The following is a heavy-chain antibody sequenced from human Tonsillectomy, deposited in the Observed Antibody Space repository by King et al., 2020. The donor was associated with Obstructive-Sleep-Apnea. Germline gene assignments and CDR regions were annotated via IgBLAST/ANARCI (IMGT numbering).Heavy chain of an antibody. D-gene: IGHD3-10*01. CDR3: ARSWAGILAPGEPYYFDS. CDR2: VDWDDDK. V-gene: IGHV2-70*04. CDR1: GFSLATSGTC. Sequence: QVTLKESGPARVKATQTATLTCTFSGFSLATSGTCVNWIRQTPGKALEWLARVDWDDDKFYSTSLKTRLTISKDSSRNQVVLTMTNMDPLDTATYYCARSWAGILAPGEPYYFDSWGQGTQVTVSS. J-gene: IGHJ4*02.